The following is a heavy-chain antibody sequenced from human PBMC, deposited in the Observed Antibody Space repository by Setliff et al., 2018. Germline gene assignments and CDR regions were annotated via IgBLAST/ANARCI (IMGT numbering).Heavy chain of an antibody. D-gene: IGHD3-10*01. Sequence: PSETLSLTCTVYGGPLSGFSWNWIRPSPGGGLEWIGEITDTGRAKYIPSLKSRVTISVDTSKNQFSLKLSSVTAADTAVSYCSRGKALSRITMVRGVIITLRGYYFDYWGQGTLVTVSP. CDR2: ITDTGRA. J-gene: IGHJ4*02. V-gene: IGHV4-34*01. CDR1: GGPLSGFS. CDR3: SRGKALSRITMVRGVIITLRGYYFDY.